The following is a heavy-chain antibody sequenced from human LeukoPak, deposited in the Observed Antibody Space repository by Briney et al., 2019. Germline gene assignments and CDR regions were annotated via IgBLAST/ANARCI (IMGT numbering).Heavy chain of an antibody. CDR1: GYTFTSYG. CDR3: ARGFYGSGSYYRSPPFDY. CDR2: ISTYNGNT. J-gene: IGHJ4*02. Sequence: ASVKVSCKASGYTFTSYGISWVRQAPGQGLEWMGWISTYNGNTNYAQKVQGRVTMTTDTSTSTAYMELSSLRSEDTAVYYCARGFYGSGSYYRSPPFDYWGQGTLVTVFS. V-gene: IGHV1-18*01. D-gene: IGHD3-10*01.